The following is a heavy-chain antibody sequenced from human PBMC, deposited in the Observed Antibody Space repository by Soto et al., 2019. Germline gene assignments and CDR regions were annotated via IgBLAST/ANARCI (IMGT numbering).Heavy chain of an antibody. Sequence: PWGSLRLSCAASGFTFISYGIHCVRHSPFKWLEWVAVISYDGSNKYYADSVKGRFTISRDNSKNTLYLQMNSLRAEDTAVYYCAKALYYYDSSGYYDFDYWGQGTLVTVSS. V-gene: IGHV3-30*18. CDR2: ISYDGSNK. J-gene: IGHJ4*02. D-gene: IGHD3-22*01. CDR1: GFTFISYG. CDR3: AKALYYYDSSGYYDFDY.